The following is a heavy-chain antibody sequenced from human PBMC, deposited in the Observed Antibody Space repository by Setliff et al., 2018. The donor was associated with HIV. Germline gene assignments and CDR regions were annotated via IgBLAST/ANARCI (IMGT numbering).Heavy chain of an antibody. CDR2: IYYSGGT. V-gene: IGHV4-59*11. J-gene: IGHJ6*03. CDR1: GGSISSHY. Sequence: SETLSLTCTVSGGSISSHYWSWIRQPPGKGLQWIGYIYYSGGTYYNPSLKSRVTISVDTSKNQFSLKLSSVTAADTAVYYCALVVPAGMGQYMDVWGKGSTVTVSS. D-gene: IGHD2-2*01. CDR3: ALVVPAGMGQYMDV.